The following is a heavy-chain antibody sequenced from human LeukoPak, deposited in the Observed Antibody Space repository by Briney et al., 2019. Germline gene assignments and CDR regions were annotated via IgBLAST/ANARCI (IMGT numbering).Heavy chain of an antibody. CDR2: TKHDGSER. J-gene: IGHJ4*02. CDR3: ARGGLYGYYYFDY. V-gene: IGHV3-7*04. Sequence: GGSLRLSCAASGFTFTSYWMTWVRQAPGKGLEWVANTKHDGSERYYVDSVKGRFTISRDNVKNSLFLQMDSLRAEDTAVYYCARGGLYGYYYFDYWGQGTLVTVTS. D-gene: IGHD5-18*01. CDR1: GFTFTSYW.